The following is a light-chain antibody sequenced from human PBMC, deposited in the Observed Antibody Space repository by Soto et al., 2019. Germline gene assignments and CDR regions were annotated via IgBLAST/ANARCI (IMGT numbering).Light chain of an antibody. CDR1: QSVSSSY. CDR3: QQYGSSPPIT. V-gene: IGKV3-20*01. CDR2: GAS. J-gene: IGKJ5*01. Sequence: EIVLTQSPGTLSLSPGERATLSCRASQSVSSSYLAWYQQTPGQAPRLLIYGASSRATGIPDRFSGSGSGTAFTLTLSRLEPEDFAVYYCQQYGSSPPITFGQGTRLEIK.